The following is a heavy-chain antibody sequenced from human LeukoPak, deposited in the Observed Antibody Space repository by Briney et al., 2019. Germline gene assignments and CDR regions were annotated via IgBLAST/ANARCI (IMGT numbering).Heavy chain of an antibody. V-gene: IGHV4-4*09. CDR3: ATSNDAKIAPFDH. Sequence: SEILSLTCTVSGVSMSAYQWSWVRQSPEKGLERIGCINTKGETSYNPSLKSRVTTSVDTSKSQFSLRLTSVTAADTAVYYCATSNDAKIAPFDHWGQGAPVTVSS. CDR2: INTKGET. J-gene: IGHJ4*02. CDR1: GVSMSAYQ. D-gene: IGHD2-21*01.